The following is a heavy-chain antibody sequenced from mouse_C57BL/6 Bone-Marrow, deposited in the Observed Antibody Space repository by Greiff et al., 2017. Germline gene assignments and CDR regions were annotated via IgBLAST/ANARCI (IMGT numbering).Heavy chain of an antibody. J-gene: IGHJ2*01. Sequence: EVQLQQSGAELVRPGASVKLSCTASGFNIKDDYMHWVKQRPEQGLEWIGWIVPENGDTDYASKFQGKATITAATSSNTAYLQLSSLTSEDTAVYYCTTDHWGQGTTLTVSA. CDR3: TTDH. V-gene: IGHV14-4*01. CDR1: GFNIKDDY. CDR2: IVPENGDT.